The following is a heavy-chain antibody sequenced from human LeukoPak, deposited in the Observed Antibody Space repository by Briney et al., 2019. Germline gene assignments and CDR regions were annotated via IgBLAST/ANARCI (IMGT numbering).Heavy chain of an antibody. D-gene: IGHD3-9*01. CDR2: IYYSGST. CDR1: GGSISSYY. J-gene: IGHJ5*02. V-gene: IGHV4-59*01. Sequence: SETLSLTCTVSGGSISSYYWSWIRQPPGKGLEWIGYIYYSGSTNYNPSLKSRVTISVDTSKNQFSLKLGSVTAADTAVYYCARDKGLRYFDWLGFDPWGQGTLVTVSS. CDR3: ARDKGLRYFDWLGFDP.